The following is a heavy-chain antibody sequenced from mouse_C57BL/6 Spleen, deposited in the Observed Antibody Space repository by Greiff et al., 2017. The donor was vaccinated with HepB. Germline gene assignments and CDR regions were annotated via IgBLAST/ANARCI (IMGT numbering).Heavy chain of an antibody. Sequence: QVQLQQSGAELVRPGTSVKVSCKASGYAFTNYLIEWVKQRPGQGLEWIGVINPGSGGTNYNEKFKGKATLTADKSSSTAYMQLSSLTSEDSAVYFCASSSTVVATDWYFDVWGTGTTVTVSS. D-gene: IGHD1-1*01. CDR2: INPGSGGT. CDR3: ASSSTVVATDWYFDV. CDR1: GYAFTNYL. V-gene: IGHV1-54*01. J-gene: IGHJ1*03.